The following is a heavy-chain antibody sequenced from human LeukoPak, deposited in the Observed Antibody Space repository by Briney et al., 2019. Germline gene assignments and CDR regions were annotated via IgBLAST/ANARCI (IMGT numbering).Heavy chain of an antibody. J-gene: IGHJ4*02. CDR1: GFTFNSYA. Sequence: GGSLRLSCAASGFTFNSYAMYWVRQAPGKGLEWVSGIFGSGGSAHYADSVKGRFTISRDNSKNTVYLQMDSLRVEDTAVYYCGKTTTGYSSGRYPGWPVDYWGQGALVTVSS. V-gene: IGHV3-23*01. CDR3: GKTTTGYSSGRYPGWPVDY. D-gene: IGHD6-19*01. CDR2: IFGSGGSA.